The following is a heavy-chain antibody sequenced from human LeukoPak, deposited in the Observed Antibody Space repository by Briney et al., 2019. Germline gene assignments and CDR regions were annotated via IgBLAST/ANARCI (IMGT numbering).Heavy chain of an antibody. CDR3: VDPPTSL. J-gene: IGHJ4*02. CDR2: IKIKADGGTT. V-gene: IGHV3-15*01. Sequence: TGESLRLSCAASGFYFTNAWVSWVRRAPGEGLEWLGRIKIKADGGTTVHAAPVKDRFAMSRDDSKNTLYLQINSLKAEDTAVYYCVDPPTSLWGQGILVTVSS. CDR1: GFYFTNAW. D-gene: IGHD1-1*01.